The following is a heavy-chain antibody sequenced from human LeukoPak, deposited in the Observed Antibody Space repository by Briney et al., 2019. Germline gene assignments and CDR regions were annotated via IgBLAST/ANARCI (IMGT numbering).Heavy chain of an antibody. CDR1: GFTFSSYE. V-gene: IGHV3-48*03. CDR3: ARDRQVDAFDI. CDR2: ISSSGSTI. Sequence: GGSLRLSCAASGFTFSSYEMNWVRQAPGKGLEWVSYISSSGSTIYYADSVKGRFTISRDNAKNSLYLQMNSLRAEDTAVYYCARDRQVDAFDIWGQGTMVTVSS. J-gene: IGHJ3*02.